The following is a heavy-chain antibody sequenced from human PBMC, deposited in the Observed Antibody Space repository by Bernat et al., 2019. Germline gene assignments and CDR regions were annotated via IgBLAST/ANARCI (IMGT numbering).Heavy chain of an antibody. Sequence: QVQLQQWGAGLLKPSETLSLTCTIYGGSFSTYYWNWFRQPPGKGLEWIGSIYYSGSTYYNPSLKSRVTISVDTSKNQFCLKLSSVTAADTAVYYCARGLYYYDSSGYYWDGMDVWGQGTTVTISS. CDR1: GGSFSTYY. D-gene: IGHD3-22*01. CDR2: IYYSGST. J-gene: IGHJ6*02. V-gene: IGHV4-34*01. CDR3: ARGLYYYDSSGYYWDGMDV.